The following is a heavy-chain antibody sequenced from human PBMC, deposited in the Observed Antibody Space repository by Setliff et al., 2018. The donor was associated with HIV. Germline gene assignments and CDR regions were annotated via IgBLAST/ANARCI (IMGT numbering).Heavy chain of an antibody. Sequence: PSETLSLTCTVSGCSISNYYWSWIRQPPGKGLEWIGSIYFTGSSENNPSFKSRVTLSVDTSKHQFSLKLSSVTAADTAVYYCARGQMAYAAFDVWGQGTMVTVSS. CDR2: IYFTGSS. D-gene: IGHD4-17*01. J-gene: IGHJ3*01. CDR1: GCSISNYY. V-gene: IGHV4-59*01. CDR3: ARGQMAYAAFDV.